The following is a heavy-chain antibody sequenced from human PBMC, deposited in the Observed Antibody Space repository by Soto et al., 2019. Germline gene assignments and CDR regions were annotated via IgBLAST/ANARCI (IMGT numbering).Heavy chain of an antibody. V-gene: IGHV1-69*13. CDR2: IIPIFGTA. J-gene: IGHJ4*02. D-gene: IGHD5-18*01. CDR3: AKAAGGYSYGYANTFDY. CDR1: GGTFSSYA. Sequence: SVKVSCKASGGTFSSYAISWVRQAPGQGLEWMGGIIPIFGTANYAQKFQGRVTITADESTSTAYMELSSLRSEDTAVYYCAKAAGGYSYGYANTFDYWGQGTLVTVS.